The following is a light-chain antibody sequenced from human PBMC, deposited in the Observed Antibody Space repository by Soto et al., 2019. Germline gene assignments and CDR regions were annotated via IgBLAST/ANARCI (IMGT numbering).Light chain of an antibody. V-gene: IGLV1-40*01. J-gene: IGLJ2*01. Sequence: QSVLTQPPSVSGAPGQRVTISCTGSSSNIGSGYDVHWYQQLPGTAPKLLIYVNSNRPSGVADRFSGSKSGTSASLAITGLQAEDEADYSCQSYDSSLSGNVVFGGGTKLTVL. CDR3: QSYDSSLSGNVV. CDR2: VNS. CDR1: SSNIGSGYD.